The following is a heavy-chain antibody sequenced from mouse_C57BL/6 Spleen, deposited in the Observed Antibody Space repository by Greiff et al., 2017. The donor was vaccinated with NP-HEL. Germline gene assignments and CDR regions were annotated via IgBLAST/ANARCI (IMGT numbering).Heavy chain of an antibody. V-gene: IGHV1-80*01. D-gene: IGHD1-1*01. CDR2: IYPGDGDT. CDR1: GYAFSSYW. J-gene: IGHJ4*01. Sequence: QVQLQQSGAELVKPGASVKISCKASGYAFSSYWMNWVKQRPGKGLEWIGQIYPGDGDTNYNGKFKGKATLTADKSSSTAYMQLSSLTSEDSAVYFCHGSSPSYYAMDYWGQGTSVTVSS. CDR3: HGSSPSYYAMDY.